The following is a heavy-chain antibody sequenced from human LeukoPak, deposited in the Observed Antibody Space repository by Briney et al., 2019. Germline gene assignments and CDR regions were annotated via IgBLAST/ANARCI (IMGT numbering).Heavy chain of an antibody. CDR3: ARDLGLHPYYYYGMDV. J-gene: IGHJ6*02. V-gene: IGHV1-69*13. Sequence: ASVKVSCKASGGTFSTFGINWVRQAPGQGLEWMGGIIPIFVTSTYAQKFQGRVTITADESTNTAYMELSSLKSEDTAVYYCARDLGLHPYYYYGMDVWGQGTTVTVSS. D-gene: IGHD5-24*01. CDR2: IIPIFVTS. CDR1: GGTFSTFG.